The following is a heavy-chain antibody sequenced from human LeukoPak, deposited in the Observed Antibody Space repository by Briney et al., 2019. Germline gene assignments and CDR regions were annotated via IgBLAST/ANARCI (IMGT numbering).Heavy chain of an antibody. CDR2: IYYSGST. J-gene: IGHJ6*02. CDR1: GGSISSYY. D-gene: IGHD3-9*01. V-gene: IGHV4-59*08. CDR3: ATTYYDISYGMDV. Sequence: SETLSLTCTVSGGSISSYYWSWIRQPPGKALEWIGYIYYSGSTNYNPSLKSRVTISVDTSKNQFSLKLSSVTAADTAVYYCATTYYDISYGMDVWGQGTTATVSS.